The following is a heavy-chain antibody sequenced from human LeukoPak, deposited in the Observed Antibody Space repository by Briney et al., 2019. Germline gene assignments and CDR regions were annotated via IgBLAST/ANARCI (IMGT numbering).Heavy chain of an antibody. CDR3: ARTNRRVVVPTLYDPTNYGMDV. CDR2: IYYSGST. V-gene: IGHV4-59*01. CDR1: GGSISSYY. Sequence: AETLSLTCTVSGGSISSYYWSWIRQPPGKGLEWIGYIYYSGSTNYNPSLKSRVTISVDTSKNQFSLKLSSVTAADTAVYYCARTNRRVVVPTLYDPTNYGMDVWGQGTTVTVSS. D-gene: IGHD2-21*01. J-gene: IGHJ6*02.